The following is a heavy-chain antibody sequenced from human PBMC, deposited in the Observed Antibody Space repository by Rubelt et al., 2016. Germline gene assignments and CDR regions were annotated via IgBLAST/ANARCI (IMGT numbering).Heavy chain of an antibody. CDR3: ARQRYSYASFDY. D-gene: IGHD5-18*01. Sequence: QLQLQESGPGLVKPSETLSLTCTVSGGSISSSSYYWSWIRQPPGKGLECIGYIYYNGSTNYNPSLKSRVTISVDTSKNQFSLKLSSVTAADTAVYYCARQRYSYASFDYWGQGTLVTVSS. J-gene: IGHJ4*02. CDR1: GGSISSSSYY. CDR2: IYYNGST. V-gene: IGHV4-61*05.